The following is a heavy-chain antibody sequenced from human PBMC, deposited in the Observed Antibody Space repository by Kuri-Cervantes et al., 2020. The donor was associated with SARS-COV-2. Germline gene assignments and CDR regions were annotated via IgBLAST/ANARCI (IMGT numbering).Heavy chain of an antibody. Sequence: GGSLRLSCAASGFTFDDYAMHWVRQAPGKGLEWVSAISGSGGSTYYADSVKGRFTISRDNSKNTLYLQMNSLRAEDTAVYYCRGSWQLPSFPKPKIDYWGQGTLVTVSS. J-gene: IGHJ4*02. CDR1: GFTFDDYA. CDR2: ISGSGGST. V-gene: IGHV3-23*01. CDR3: RGSWQLPSFPKPKIDY. D-gene: IGHD2-15*01.